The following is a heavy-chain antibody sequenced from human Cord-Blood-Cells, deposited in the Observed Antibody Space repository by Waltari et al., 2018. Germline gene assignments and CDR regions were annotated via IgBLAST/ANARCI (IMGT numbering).Heavy chain of an antibody. J-gene: IGHJ3*02. CDR2: IYYSGST. Sequence: QVQLQESGPGLVKPSETLSLTCTVPGGSISSHYWRWFRQPPGKGLEWIGYIYYSGSTNYNPSLKSRVTISVDTSKNQFSLKLSSVTAADTAVYYCARDRGTGRAFDIWGQGTMVTVSS. CDR3: ARDRGTGRAFDI. D-gene: IGHD3-10*01. CDR1: GGSISSHY. V-gene: IGHV4-59*11.